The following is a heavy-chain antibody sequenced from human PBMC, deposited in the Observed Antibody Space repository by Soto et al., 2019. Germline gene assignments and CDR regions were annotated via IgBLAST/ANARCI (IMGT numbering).Heavy chain of an antibody. J-gene: IGHJ4*02. V-gene: IGHV4-4*02. D-gene: IGHD2-21*02. CDR2: IYHSGST. CDR1: GGSISSSNW. CDR3: ARRRALAYCGGDCRTLDY. Sequence: QVQLQESGPGLVKPSGTLSLTCAVSGGSISSSNWWSWVRQPPGKGLEWIGEIYHSGSTNYNPSLKSRVTISVDKSKNQFSLKLSAVTAADTAVYYCARRRALAYCGGDCRTLDYWGQGTLVTVSS.